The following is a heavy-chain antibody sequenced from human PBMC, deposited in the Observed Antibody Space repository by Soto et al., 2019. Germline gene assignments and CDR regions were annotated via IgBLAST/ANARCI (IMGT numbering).Heavy chain of an antibody. Sequence: QVQLQESGPGLVKPSQTLSLTCIVSGGSISSGGYYWSWIRQHPGKGLEWIGYIYYSGSTYYNPSLKSRVTISVDTPKNQFSLNLSSVTAADTAVYYCARDRPHYGSGSYSVESLDYWGQGTLVTVSS. CDR3: ARDRPHYGSGSYSVESLDY. CDR1: GGSISSGGYY. V-gene: IGHV4-31*03. J-gene: IGHJ4*02. CDR2: IYYSGST. D-gene: IGHD3-10*01.